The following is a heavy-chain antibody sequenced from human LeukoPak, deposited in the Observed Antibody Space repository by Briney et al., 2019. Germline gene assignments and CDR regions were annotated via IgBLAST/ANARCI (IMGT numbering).Heavy chain of an antibody. D-gene: IGHD2-2*01. CDR1: GFTFSSYA. Sequence: GGSLRLSCAASGFTFSSYAMHWVRQAPGKGLEWVAVISYDGSNKYYADSVKGRFTISRDNSKSTLYLQMNSLRAEDTAVYYCARDGDSGTRGPAEYFQHWGQGTLVTVSS. CDR3: ARDGDSGTRGPAEYFQH. V-gene: IGHV3-30-3*01. CDR2: ISYDGSNK. J-gene: IGHJ1*01.